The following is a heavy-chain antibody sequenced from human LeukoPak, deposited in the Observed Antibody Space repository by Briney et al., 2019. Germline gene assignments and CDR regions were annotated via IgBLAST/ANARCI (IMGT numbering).Heavy chain of an antibody. CDR1: SGSISSGGYY. Sequence: PSETLSLTCTVSSGSISSGGYYWRWIRQHPGKALEWIGYIYYSGIYYNPSLKSRVTISEDTSKNQFSLGLNSVTAADTAVYYCASAGRYYYGVDVWGKGTTVTISS. D-gene: IGHD1-26*01. CDR2: IYYSGI. V-gene: IGHV4-31*03. CDR3: ASAGRYYYGVDV. J-gene: IGHJ6*04.